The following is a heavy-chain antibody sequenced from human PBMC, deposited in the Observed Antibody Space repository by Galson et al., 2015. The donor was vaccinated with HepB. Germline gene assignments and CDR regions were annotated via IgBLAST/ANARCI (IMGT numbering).Heavy chain of an antibody. CDR3: ARSMGSEWELPTDY. Sequence: SVKVSCKASGSTFTSYGISWVRQAPGQGLEWMGWISAYNGNTNYAQKLQGRVTMTTDTSTSTAYMELRSLRSDDTAVYYCARSMGSEWELPTDYWGQGTLVTVSS. CDR1: GSTFTSYG. V-gene: IGHV1-18*04. CDR2: ISAYNGNT. J-gene: IGHJ4*02. D-gene: IGHD1-26*01.